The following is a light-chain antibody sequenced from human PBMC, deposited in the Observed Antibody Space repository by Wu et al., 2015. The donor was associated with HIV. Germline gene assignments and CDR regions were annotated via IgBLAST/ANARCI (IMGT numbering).Light chain of an antibody. CDR2: GSS. CDR3: QQYSTYPFS. Sequence: GDRVTITCRASQNIIIWLAWYQQQPGKAPKLLIYGSSNLETGVPSRFSGSGSGTEFTLTISTLQPDDFATYYCQQYSTYPFSFGPGTKVDI. J-gene: IGKJ3*01. V-gene: IGKV1-5*03. CDR1: QNIIIW.